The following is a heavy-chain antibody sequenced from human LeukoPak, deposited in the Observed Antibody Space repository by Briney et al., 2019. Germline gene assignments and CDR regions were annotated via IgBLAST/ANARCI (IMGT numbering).Heavy chain of an antibody. J-gene: IGHJ5*02. CDR3: ARDFTPSVYYDNSGYYDL. Sequence: PGRSLKLSCVVSGFTFSDYGMHWVRQVPGKGLEWVAVISYDGTSKDYVGSVKGRFTISRDNSKNTLYLQMNSLRVEDTAVYYCARDFTPSVYYDNSGYYDLWGQGTLVTVSS. D-gene: IGHD3-22*01. V-gene: IGHV3-30*03. CDR1: GFTFSDYG. CDR2: ISYDGTSK.